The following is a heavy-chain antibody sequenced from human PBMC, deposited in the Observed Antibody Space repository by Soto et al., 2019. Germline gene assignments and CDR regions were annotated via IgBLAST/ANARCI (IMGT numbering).Heavy chain of an antibody. J-gene: IGHJ6*02. CDR3: ARDYHVTGFYYGMDV. CDR1: GFTFSSYS. D-gene: IGHD2-21*02. V-gene: IGHV3-21*01. CDR2: ISSSSSYI. Sequence: GGSLRLSCAASGFTFSSYSMNWVRQAPGKGLEWVSSISSSSSYIYYADSVKGRFTISRDNAKNSLYLQMNSLRAEDTAVYYCARDYHVTGFYYGMDVWGQGTTVTVSS.